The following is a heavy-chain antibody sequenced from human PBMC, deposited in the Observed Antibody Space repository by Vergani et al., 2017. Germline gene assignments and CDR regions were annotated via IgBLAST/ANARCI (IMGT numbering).Heavy chain of an antibody. CDR3: AKSERDIVVVPAAIDP. J-gene: IGHJ5*02. CDR2: IWYDGSNK. V-gene: IGHV3-33*06. Sequence: QVQLVESGGGVVQPGRSLRLSCAASGFTFSSYGMHWVRQAPGKGLEWVAVIWYDGSNKYYADSVKGRFTISRDNSKNTLYLQMNSLRAEDTAVYYCAKSERDIVVVPAAIDPWGQGTLVTVSS. D-gene: IGHD2-2*02. CDR1: GFTFSSYG.